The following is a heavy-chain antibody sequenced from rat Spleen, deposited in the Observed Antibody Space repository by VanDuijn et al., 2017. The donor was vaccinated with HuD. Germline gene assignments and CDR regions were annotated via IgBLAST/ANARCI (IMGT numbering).Heavy chain of an antibody. CDR2: ISYDGSST. CDR1: GFTFSDYN. CDR3: ARGRDWFAY. V-gene: IGHV5-7*01. Sequence: EVELVESGGGLVQPGRSLKLSCAASGFTFSDYNMAWVRQGPKKGLEWVATISYDGSSTYYRDSVKGRFTISRDNAKSTLYLQMDSLRSEDTATYYCARGRDWFAYWGQGTLVTVSS. J-gene: IGHJ3*01.